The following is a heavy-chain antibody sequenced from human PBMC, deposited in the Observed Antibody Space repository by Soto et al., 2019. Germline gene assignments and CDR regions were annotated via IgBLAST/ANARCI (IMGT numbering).Heavy chain of an antibody. Sequence: GGSLRLSCSASGFTFTNYAIHWIRQAPGKGLEYVSAISSTGGSTYYADSAKGRFTISRDNSKNTVYLQMSSLRSEDSAVYYCVARYCSSTTCYQVDYWGQGTLVTVSS. CDR1: GFTFTNYA. J-gene: IGHJ4*02. D-gene: IGHD2-2*01. CDR3: VARYCSSTTCYQVDY. V-gene: IGHV3-64D*06. CDR2: ISSTGGST.